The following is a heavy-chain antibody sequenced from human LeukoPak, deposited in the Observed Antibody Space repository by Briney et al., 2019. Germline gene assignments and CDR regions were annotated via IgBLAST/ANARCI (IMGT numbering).Heavy chain of an antibody. Sequence: SGGSLRLSCAASGFIFSDYSMNWVRQAPGKGLEWVANIKQDGSEKYYVDSVKGRFTISRDNAKNSLYLQMNSLRAEDTAVYYCARVYVGDGDYDYWGQGTLVTVSS. D-gene: IGHD3-16*01. J-gene: IGHJ4*02. V-gene: IGHV3-7*01. CDR2: IKQDGSEK. CDR3: ARVYVGDGDYDY. CDR1: GFIFSDYS.